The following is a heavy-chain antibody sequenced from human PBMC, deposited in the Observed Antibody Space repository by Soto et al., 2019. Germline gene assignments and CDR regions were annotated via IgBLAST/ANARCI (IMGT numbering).Heavy chain of an antibody. CDR3: SRVHGSQTAFDH. CDR2: ISYDGSNK. J-gene: IGHJ4*02. CDR1: GFTFSSYG. D-gene: IGHD3-10*01. Sequence: PGGSLRLSCAASGFTFSSYGMHWVRQAPGKGLEWVAVISYDGSNKYYADSVKGRFTISRDNSKNTLYLQMNSLRAEDTAVYYCSRVHGSQTAFDHWGQGTLVTVSS. V-gene: IGHV3-30*03.